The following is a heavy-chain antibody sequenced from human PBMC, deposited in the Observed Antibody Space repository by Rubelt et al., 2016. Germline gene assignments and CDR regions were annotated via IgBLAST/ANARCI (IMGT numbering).Heavy chain of an antibody. CDR2: ISANTGNT. Sequence: VKVSCKASGYTFTNYGISWVRQAPGQGLEWMGWISANTGNTNYAQKLQGRVTMTTDTSTSTAYMELRSLRSDDTAVYYCATPGSGGSVYDHWGQRSLVTVSS. CDR3: ATPGSGGSVYDH. CDR1: GYTFTNYG. D-gene: IGHD2-15*01. V-gene: IGHV1-18*01. J-gene: IGHJ5*02.